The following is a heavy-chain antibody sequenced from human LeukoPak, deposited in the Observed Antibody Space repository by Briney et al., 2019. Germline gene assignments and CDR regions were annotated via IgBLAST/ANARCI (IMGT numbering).Heavy chain of an antibody. CDR1: GFTFSSYA. Sequence: GGSLRLSCAGSGFTFSSYATSWVRQAPGKGLEWVSAISGSGGSTYYADSVKGRFTISRDNSKNTLYLQMNSLRAEDTAVYYCAKDRPVDVVPINWFDPWGQGTLVTVSS. D-gene: IGHD2-15*01. CDR3: AKDRPVDVVPINWFDP. J-gene: IGHJ5*02. CDR2: ISGSGGST. V-gene: IGHV3-23*01.